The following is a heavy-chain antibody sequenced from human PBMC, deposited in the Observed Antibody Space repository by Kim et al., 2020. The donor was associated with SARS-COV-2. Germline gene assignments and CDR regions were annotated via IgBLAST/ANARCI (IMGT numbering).Heavy chain of an antibody. Sequence: GGSLRLSCEASGFTFGDYAMHWVRQAPGKGLEWVSGINWDSGTKGYADSVKGRFSISRDNAKNSLYLQMNSLRAEDTALYYCAKAPSAISATNYYYYFYGVDVWGQGTTVTVSS. CDR2: INWDSGTK. V-gene: IGHV3-9*01. CDR1: GFTFGDYA. J-gene: IGHJ6*02. CDR3: AKAPSAISATNYYYYFYGVDV. D-gene: IGHD1-7*01.